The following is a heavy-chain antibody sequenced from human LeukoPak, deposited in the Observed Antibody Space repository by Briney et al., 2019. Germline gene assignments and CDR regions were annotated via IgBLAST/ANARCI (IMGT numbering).Heavy chain of an antibody. D-gene: IGHD4-23*01. CDR2: IIPIFGTA. CDR1: GGTFSSYA. V-gene: IGHV1-69*05. Sequence: ASVKVSCKASGGTFSSYAISWVRQAPGQGLEWMGGIIPIFGTANYAQKFQGRVTMTRDTPTSTVYMELSSLRSEDTAVYYCGRDGSDYGGNSDYYYYGMDVWGQGTTVTVSS. J-gene: IGHJ6*02. CDR3: GRDGSDYGGNSDYYYYGMDV.